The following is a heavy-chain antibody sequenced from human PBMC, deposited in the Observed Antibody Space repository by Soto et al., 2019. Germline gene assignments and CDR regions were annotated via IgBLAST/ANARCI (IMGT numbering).Heavy chain of an antibody. J-gene: IGHJ6*02. Sequence: LRLSCAASGFTFSSYGMHWVRQAPGKGLEWVAVIWYDGSNKYYADSVKGRFTISRDNSKNTLYLQMNSLRAEDTAVYYCAKDEVLVEVVARDYYGMDVWGQGTTVTVAS. CDR3: AKDEVLVEVVARDYYGMDV. CDR2: IWYDGSNK. D-gene: IGHD2-15*01. CDR1: GFTFSSYG. V-gene: IGHV3-33*06.